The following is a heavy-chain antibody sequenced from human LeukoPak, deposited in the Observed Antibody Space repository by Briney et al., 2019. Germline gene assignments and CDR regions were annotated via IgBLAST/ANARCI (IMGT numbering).Heavy chain of an antibody. CDR2: VSYDGSEK. CDR1: GFTFSSYG. CDR3: ARDAYCSSTSCYLDV. D-gene: IGHD2-2*01. V-gene: IGHV3-30*03. Sequence: PGRSLRLSCAASGFTFSSYGIHWVRQAPGKGLEWVAVVSYDGSEKYYADSVKGRLTISRDKSKSTVSLQMNSLRAEDTAVYYCARDAYCSSTSCYLDVWGKGTTVTVSS. J-gene: IGHJ6*03.